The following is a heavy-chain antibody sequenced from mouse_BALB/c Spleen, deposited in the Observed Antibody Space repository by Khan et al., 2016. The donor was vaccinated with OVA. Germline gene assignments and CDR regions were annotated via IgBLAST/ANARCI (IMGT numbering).Heavy chain of an antibody. J-gene: IGHJ3*01. V-gene: IGHV1-7*01. CDR1: GYTFTSYW. CDR2: INPSTDYT. Sequence: QIQLVQSGAELAKPGASVKMSCKASGYTFTSYWMHWVKQRPGQGLEWIGYINPSTDYTEYNQKFKDKATLTADKSSSTAYMQLTSLTSEDSAVYCCVYHGSSYAWFTYWGQGTLVTVSA. CDR3: VYHGSSYAWFTY. D-gene: IGHD1-1*01.